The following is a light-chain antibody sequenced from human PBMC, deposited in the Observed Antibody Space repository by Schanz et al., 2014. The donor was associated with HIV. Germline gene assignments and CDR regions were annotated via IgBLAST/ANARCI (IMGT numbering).Light chain of an antibody. V-gene: IGLV2-14*03. CDR1: SSDIGGYNY. J-gene: IGLJ2*01. CDR2: DVS. Sequence: QSALTQPASVSGSPGQSITISCTGTSSDIGGYNYVSWYQQHPGKAPKLMIYDVSHRPSGVSNRFSGSKSGNTASLTVSGLQAADEADYFCCSYAGSSAPVVFGGGTKVTAL. CDR3: CSYAGSSAPVV.